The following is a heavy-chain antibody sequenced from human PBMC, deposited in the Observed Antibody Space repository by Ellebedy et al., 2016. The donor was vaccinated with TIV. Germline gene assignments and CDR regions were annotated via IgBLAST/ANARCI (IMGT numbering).Heavy chain of an antibody. CDR1: GYTFTSYA. CDR3: ARDKAYGSGSRTMDV. J-gene: IGHJ6*03. V-gene: IGHV1-3*04. CDR2: INTAYGDT. D-gene: IGHD3-10*01. Sequence: AASVKVSCKASGYTFTSYALHWVRQAPGQSLEWMGWINTAYGDTKSSQKFEGRITITRDTSATTAYMELSSLRSEDTAVYYCARDKAYGSGSRTMDVWGKGTTVTVSS.